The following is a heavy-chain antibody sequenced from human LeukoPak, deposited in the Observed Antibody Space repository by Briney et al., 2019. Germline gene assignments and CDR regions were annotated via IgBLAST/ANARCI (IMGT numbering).Heavy chain of an antibody. J-gene: IGHJ4*02. CDR3: AKDLETMVRGVGTFDY. CDR1: GFTFDDYT. Sequence: PGGSLRLSCAASGFTFDDYTMHWVRQAPGKGLEWVSLISWDGGSTYYADSVKGRFTISRDNSKNSLYLQMNSLRTEDTALYYCAKDLETMVRGVGTFDYWGQGTLVTVSS. V-gene: IGHV3-43*01. CDR2: ISWDGGST. D-gene: IGHD3-10*01.